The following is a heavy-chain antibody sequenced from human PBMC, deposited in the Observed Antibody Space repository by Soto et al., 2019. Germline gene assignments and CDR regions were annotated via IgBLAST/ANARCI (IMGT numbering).Heavy chain of an antibody. CDR3: VRGGRGYTRDDVFDI. J-gene: IGHJ3*02. CDR2: IGASSSPI. D-gene: IGHD2-2*02. V-gene: IGHV3-21*06. CDR1: GFTVSSYS. Sequence: GGSLRLSCVDSGFTVSSYSMNWVRQAPGKGLEWVSSIGASSSPIFYADSVKGRFTITRDNAKNSLYLQMNSLRAEDTAVYYCVRGGRGYTRDDVFDIWGQGTMVTVSS.